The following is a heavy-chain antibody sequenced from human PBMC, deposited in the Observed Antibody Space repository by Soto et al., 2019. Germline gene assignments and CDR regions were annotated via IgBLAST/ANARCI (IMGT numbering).Heavy chain of an antibody. CDR1: KFSFNNYW. Sequence: LRLSCAASKFSFNNYWMHWVRQVPGKGPAWVSRINHDGSKTEYADSVKGRFTISRDNTKNTLYLQMNSLRVEDTAMYYCVREPWGFSGTWYDYWGQGTLVTVSS. CDR3: VREPWGFSGTWYDY. V-gene: IGHV3-74*01. J-gene: IGHJ4*02. CDR2: INHDGSKT. D-gene: IGHD6-13*01.